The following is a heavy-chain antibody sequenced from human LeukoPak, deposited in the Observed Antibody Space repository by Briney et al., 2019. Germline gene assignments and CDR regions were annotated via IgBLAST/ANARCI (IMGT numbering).Heavy chain of an antibody. Sequence: SETLSLTCGVSGASFSGYYWSWIRQPPGKGLEWIGEINHSGGTNYNPSLKSRVTTSVDTSKKQFSLKLRSVTAEDTAVYYCATDRYYGSGSYYKFDYWGQGILVTVSS. V-gene: IGHV4-34*01. J-gene: IGHJ4*02. D-gene: IGHD3-10*01. CDR1: GASFSGYY. CDR2: INHSGGT. CDR3: ATDRYYGSGSYYKFDY.